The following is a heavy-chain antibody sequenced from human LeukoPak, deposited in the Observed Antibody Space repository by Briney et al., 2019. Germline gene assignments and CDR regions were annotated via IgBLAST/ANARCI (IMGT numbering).Heavy chain of an antibody. J-gene: IGHJ3*01. CDR3: ARSAGDPHASDF. V-gene: IGHV3-30-3*01. Sequence: PGGSLRLSCAASGFTFRSHAMHWVRQAPGKGLEWVGVISYDGGNKDYADSLKGRLTISGDNSKNTLYLQMNSLRAEDTAVYYCARSAGDPHASDFWGQGTMVIVSS. CDR1: GFTFRSHA. D-gene: IGHD4-17*01. CDR2: ISYDGGNK.